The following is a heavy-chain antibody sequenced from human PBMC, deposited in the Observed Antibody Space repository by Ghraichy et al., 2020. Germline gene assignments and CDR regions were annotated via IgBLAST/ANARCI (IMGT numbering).Heavy chain of an antibody. CDR1: GFTFSSYS. Sequence: GGSLRLSCAASGFTFSSYSMNWVRQAPGKGLEWVSSISSSSSYIYYADSVKGRFTISRDNAKNSLYLQMNSLRAEETDVYYCARDLGVVVAATRYNWFDPWGQGTLVTVSS. J-gene: IGHJ5*02. D-gene: IGHD2-15*01. V-gene: IGHV3-21*01. CDR2: ISSSSSYI. CDR3: ARDLGVVVAATRYNWFDP.